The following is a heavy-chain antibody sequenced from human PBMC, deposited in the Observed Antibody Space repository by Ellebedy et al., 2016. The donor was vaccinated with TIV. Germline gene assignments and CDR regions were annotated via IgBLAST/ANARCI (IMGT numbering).Heavy chain of an antibody. Sequence: GGSLRLXCAASGFTVSSNYMSWVRQAPGKGLEWVSVIYSGGSTYYADSVKGRFTISRDNSKNTLYLQMNSLRAEDTAVYYCARDLFYCSSTSCTLDYWGQGTLVTVSS. J-gene: IGHJ4*02. D-gene: IGHD2-2*01. CDR3: ARDLFYCSSTSCTLDY. CDR1: GFTVSSNY. V-gene: IGHV3-53*01. CDR2: IYSGGST.